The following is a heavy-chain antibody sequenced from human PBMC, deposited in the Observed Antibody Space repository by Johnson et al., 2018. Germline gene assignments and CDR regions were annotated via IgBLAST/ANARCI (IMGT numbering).Heavy chain of an antibody. D-gene: IGHD1-20*01. J-gene: IGHJ1*01. V-gene: IGHV3-23*04. CDR1: GFTFSTY. CDR3: AKGLSGKTYFQY. Sequence: EVQLVESGGGLVQPGRSLRLSCAASGFTFSTYVSWVRQAPGLGLEWVSTISDSGPHTFYADSVKGRFTISRDNSKDTVYLQRNTLRAEDTAVYYCAKGLSGKTYFQYGGQGTLVTVSS. CDR2: ISDSGPHT.